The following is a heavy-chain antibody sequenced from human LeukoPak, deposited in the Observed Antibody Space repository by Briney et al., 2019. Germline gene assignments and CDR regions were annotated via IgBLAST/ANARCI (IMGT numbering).Heavy chain of an antibody. CDR3: AELGITMIGGV. Sequence: GGSLRLSCAASGFTFSSYAMHWVRQAPGKGLEWVAAISYDGSNKYSADSVKGRFTISRDNAKNSLYLQMNSLRAEDTAVYYCAELGITMIGGVWGKGTTATISS. J-gene: IGHJ6*04. D-gene: IGHD3-10*02. V-gene: IGHV3-30*04. CDR2: ISYDGSNK. CDR1: GFTFSSYA.